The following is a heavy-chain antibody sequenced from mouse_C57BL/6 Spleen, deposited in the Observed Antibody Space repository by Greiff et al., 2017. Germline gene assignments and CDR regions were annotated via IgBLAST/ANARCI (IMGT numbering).Heavy chain of an antibody. CDR1: GYAFSSSW. Sequence: QVQLQQSGAELVKPGASVKISCKASGYAFSSSWMNWVKQRPGKGLEWIGRIYPGDGDTNYNGKFKGKATLTADKSSSTAYMQLSSLTSEDSAVYFCARYYYYGSSSYWYFDVWGTGTTVTVSS. D-gene: IGHD1-1*01. CDR3: ARYYYYGSSSYWYFDV. V-gene: IGHV1-82*01. J-gene: IGHJ1*03. CDR2: IYPGDGDT.